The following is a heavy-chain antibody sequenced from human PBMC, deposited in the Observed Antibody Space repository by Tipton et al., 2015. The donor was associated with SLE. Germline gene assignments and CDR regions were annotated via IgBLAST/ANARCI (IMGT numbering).Heavy chain of an antibody. V-gene: IGHV4-39*07. D-gene: IGHD4-17*01. CDR2: INTGGGT. CDR1: GGSITSSSYF. J-gene: IGHJ4*02. Sequence: TLSLTCTVSGGSITSSSYFWGWIRQSPGKGLEWIGNINTGGGTYRNPSLKSRVTISVDKSKNQFSLKLSSVTVADTAVYYCAKDYNHDNADYNWGQGTLVIVSS. CDR3: AKDYNHDNADYN.